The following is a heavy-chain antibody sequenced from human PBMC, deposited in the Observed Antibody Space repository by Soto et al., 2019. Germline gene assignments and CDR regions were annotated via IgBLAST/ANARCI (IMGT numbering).Heavy chain of an antibody. CDR1: GFTFSSSA. J-gene: IGHJ6*02. Sequence: EVQLLESGGALVQPGGSLRLSCAASGFTFSSSAMSWVRQAPGKGLEWVSAVSDSGDRPYYADSVKGRFTISRDNSKDTLYLHMNSLRAEDTAVYFCGAAYAYYYYYGMDVWGQGTTVTVSS. CDR2: VSDSGDRP. V-gene: IGHV3-23*01. D-gene: IGHD2-15*01. CDR3: GAAYAYYYYYGMDV.